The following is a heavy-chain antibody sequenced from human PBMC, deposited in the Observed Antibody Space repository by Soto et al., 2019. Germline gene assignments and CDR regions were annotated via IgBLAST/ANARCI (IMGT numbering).Heavy chain of an antibody. CDR2: IYYSGST. V-gene: IGHV4-39*01. D-gene: IGHD6-19*01. CDR3: ARQSSGWYGNDY. CDR1: GGSISSSSYY. Sequence: QLQLQESGPGLVKPSETLSLTCTVSGGSISSSSYYWGWIRQPPGKGLEWIGSIYYSGSTYYNPSLKSRVTISVDTYTNHFSLKLSSVTAADTAVYYCARQSSGWYGNDYWGQGTLVTVSS. J-gene: IGHJ4*02.